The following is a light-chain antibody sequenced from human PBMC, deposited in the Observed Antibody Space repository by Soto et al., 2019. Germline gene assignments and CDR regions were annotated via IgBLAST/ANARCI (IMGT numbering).Light chain of an antibody. J-gene: IGKJ4*01. V-gene: IGKV3-11*01. CDR1: QSVLTY. CDR2: DAS. Sequence: DIVLTQSPATLSLSPGERAALSCRASQSVLTYLAWCQQKPGQAPRLLMYDASSRATGIPARFSGSGSGTDFTLTISSLEPEDFAVYYCQQRSSLPFTFGGGTKVEIK. CDR3: QQRSSLPFT.